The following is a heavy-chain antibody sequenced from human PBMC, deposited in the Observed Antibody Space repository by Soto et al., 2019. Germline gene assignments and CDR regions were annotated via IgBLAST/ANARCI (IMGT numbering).Heavy chain of an antibody. CDR1: GFTFSGYG. CDR2: VRYDGSNI. CDR3: VRDGVRSRHFYGFFDS. Sequence: QGQLVESGGGVVQPGRSLRLSCAATGFTFSGYGMHWVRQAPGKGLEWVAVVRYDGSNIYYADSVKGRFTISRDNSKNTLDLQMNSLRAEDTAVYYCVRDGVRSRHFYGFFDSWGQGTLVTVSS. D-gene: IGHD3-10*01. J-gene: IGHJ4*02. V-gene: IGHV3-33*01.